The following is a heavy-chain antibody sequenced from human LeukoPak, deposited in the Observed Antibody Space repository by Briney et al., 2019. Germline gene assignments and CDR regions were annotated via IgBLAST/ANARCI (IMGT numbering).Heavy chain of an antibody. J-gene: IGHJ4*02. D-gene: IGHD3-22*01. CDR3: ARGGTYYYDSSGYYEALDY. CDR2: ISAYNGNT. Sequence: ASVKVSCTASGYTFTNYGISWVRQAPGQGLEWMGWISAYNGNTNYAQKLQGRVTMTTDTSTSTAYMELRSLRSDDTAVYYCARGGTYYYDSSGYYEALDYWGQGTLVTVSS. CDR1: GYTFTNYG. V-gene: IGHV1-18*01.